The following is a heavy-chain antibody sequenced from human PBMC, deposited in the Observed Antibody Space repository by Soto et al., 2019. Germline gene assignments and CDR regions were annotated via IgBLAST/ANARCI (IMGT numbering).Heavy chain of an antibody. CDR3: ARAKWELPGFDY. D-gene: IGHD1-26*01. CDR1: GGSISSSSYY. CDR2: IYYSGST. V-gene: IGHV4-39*07. Sequence: PSETLSLTCTVSGGSISSSSYYWGWIRQPPGKGLEWIGSIYYSGSTYYNPSLKSRVTISVDRSKNQFSLKLSSVTAADTAVYYCARAKWELPGFDYWGQGTLVTVSS. J-gene: IGHJ4*02.